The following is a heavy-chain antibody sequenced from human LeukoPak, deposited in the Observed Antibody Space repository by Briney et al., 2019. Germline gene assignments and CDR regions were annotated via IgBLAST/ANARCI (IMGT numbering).Heavy chain of an antibody. V-gene: IGHV1-69*06. CDR1: GSTFTSYA. D-gene: IGHD6-13*01. J-gene: IGHJ6*03. CDR3: ARFIGSSNYYYYYMDV. CDR2: TIPSIGTA. Sequence: SVKVSCKASGSTFTSYAIGWVRHGPGQGLGWVGGTIPSIGTANYAQKFQGRVTITLAKSTGTAYMEPSSLRFEATAVYSCARFIGSSNYYYYYMDVCGKGTTVTVSS.